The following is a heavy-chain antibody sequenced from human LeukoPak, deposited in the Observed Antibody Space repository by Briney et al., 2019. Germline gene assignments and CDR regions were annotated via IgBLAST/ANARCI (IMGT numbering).Heavy chain of an antibody. V-gene: IGHV4-39*01. CDR3: ASPSLTMIAY. CDR2: IYYSGST. Sequence: SETLSLTCTVSGGSISSSSYYWGWIRQPPGKGLEWIGSIYYSGSTYYNPSLKSRVTISVDTSKNQFSLKLSSVTAADTAVYYCASPSLTMIAYWGQGTLVTVSS. D-gene: IGHD3-22*01. CDR1: GGSISSSSYY. J-gene: IGHJ4*02.